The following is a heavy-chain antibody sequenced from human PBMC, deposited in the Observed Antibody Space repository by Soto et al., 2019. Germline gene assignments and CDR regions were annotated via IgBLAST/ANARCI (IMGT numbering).Heavy chain of an antibody. V-gene: IGHV4-34*01. D-gene: IGHD4-4*01. CDR3: ARVGYYSNKFDP. Sequence: SETLSLTCAVYGGSFSGYYWSWVRQPPGKGLEWIGEINHSGSTNYNPSLKSRVTISVDTSKNQFSLKLNSVTAADTAVYYCARVGYYSNKFDPWGQGTLVTVSS. CDR2: INHSGST. CDR1: GGSFSGYY. J-gene: IGHJ5*02.